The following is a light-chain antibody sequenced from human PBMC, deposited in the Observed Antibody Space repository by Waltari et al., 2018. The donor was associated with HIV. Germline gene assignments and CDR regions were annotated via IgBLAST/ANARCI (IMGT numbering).Light chain of an antibody. V-gene: IGLV1-44*01. CDR1: SSNIGSNT. CDR2: SNK. Sequence: QSVLTQPPSASGTPGHRVTISCSGSSSNIGSNTVNWYQQLPGTAPKLLIYSNKQRPSGVPDRFSGSRSGTSASRAISGLQSEDEADYYCAAWDDSLNGNWVFGGGTKLTVL. J-gene: IGLJ3*02. CDR3: AAWDDSLNGNWV.